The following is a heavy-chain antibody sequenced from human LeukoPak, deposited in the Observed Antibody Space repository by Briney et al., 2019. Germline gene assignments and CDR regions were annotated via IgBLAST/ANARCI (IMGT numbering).Heavy chain of an antibody. CDR3: AKDWAVVIPAVWAGLDY. Sequence: GGSLRLSCAASGFTFSHYAMTWVRQAPGKGLEWVAGISAGGGSTDYADSVKGRFTISRDKSKNTLYLHMNSLRAEDTAVYYCAKDWAVVIPAVWAGLDYWGQGTLVAVSS. J-gene: IGHJ4*02. D-gene: IGHD2-2*01. V-gene: IGHV3-23*01. CDR2: ISAGGGST. CDR1: GFTFSHYA.